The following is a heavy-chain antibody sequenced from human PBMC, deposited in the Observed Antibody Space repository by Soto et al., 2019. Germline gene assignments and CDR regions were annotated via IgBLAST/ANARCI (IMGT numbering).Heavy chain of an antibody. CDR1: GFNCLTFW. Sequence: GESLQISCQHSGFNCLTFWIAWVRQMTGKGLEWMGTIYPDDSDTRYSPSFQGQVTISADNSKNTLYLQMNRLRAEDTAVYYCAREGNYYSSGYYYPWFGPWGQGTLVTVSS. CDR2: IYPDDSDT. V-gene: IGHV5-51*01. J-gene: IGHJ5*02. CDR3: AREGNYYSSGYYYPWFGP. D-gene: IGHD3-22*01.